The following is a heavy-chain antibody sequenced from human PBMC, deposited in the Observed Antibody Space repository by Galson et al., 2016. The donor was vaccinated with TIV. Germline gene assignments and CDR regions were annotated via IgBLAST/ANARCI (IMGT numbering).Heavy chain of an antibody. CDR1: GFTFSDYW. D-gene: IGHD3-9*01. J-gene: IGHJ4*02. Sequence: SLRLSCAASGFTFSDYWMHWVRRAPGRGLEWLANIKQDGSVTFHAGAVKGRFAIPRDNARHSLYLQMDSLRVDDTAVYYCANFAANYWVRGTWVIVSS. CDR2: IKQDGSVT. CDR3: ANFAANY. V-gene: IGHV3-7*01.